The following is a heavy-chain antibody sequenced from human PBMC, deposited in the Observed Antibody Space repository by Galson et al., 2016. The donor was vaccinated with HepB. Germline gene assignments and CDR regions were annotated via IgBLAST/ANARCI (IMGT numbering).Heavy chain of an antibody. CDR2: IFHGGST. J-gene: IGHJ4*02. Sequence: ETLSLTCAVYGDSINSSTWWSWVRQPPGKGLEWLGEIFHGGSTNYNPSFKGRVTISVDTSNNHFSLRLTSVTAADTALYYCAGQRRGGPSDYWGQGTLVIVSS. CDR1: GDSINSSTW. V-gene: IGHV4-4*02. CDR3: AGQRRGGPSDY. D-gene: IGHD5-24*01.